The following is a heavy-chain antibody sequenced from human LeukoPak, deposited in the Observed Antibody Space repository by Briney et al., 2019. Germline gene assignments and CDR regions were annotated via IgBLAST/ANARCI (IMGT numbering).Heavy chain of an antibody. CDR2: INPNSGGT. V-gene: IGHV1-2*02. Sequence: ASVKVSCKASGYTFTEYNMHWVRQAPGQGLEWMGWINPNSGGTNYAQNFQGRVTMTRDTSISTAYMELSSLRSDDTAVYYCARDLNYYGSGSYYFDYWGQETLVTVSS. J-gene: IGHJ4*02. CDR1: GYTFTEYN. CDR3: ARDLNYYGSGSYYFDY. D-gene: IGHD3-10*01.